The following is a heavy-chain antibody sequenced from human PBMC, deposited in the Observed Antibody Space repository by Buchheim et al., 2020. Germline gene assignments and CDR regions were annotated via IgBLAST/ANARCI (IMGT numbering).Heavy chain of an antibody. Sequence: EVRVVESGGGLVQPGGSLRFPGAASGFTVGSNYMTWVRQAPGKGLEWVSVIYAGGSSSYADPGEGRFSISRDFSSKRVNRKLGSLRVEDTAVYYCARDHSPPGSTGSYYYYGMDVWGQGTT. J-gene: IGHJ6*02. CDR2: IYAGGSS. CDR3: ARDHSPPGSTGSYYYYGMDV. D-gene: IGHD3-10*01. V-gene: IGHV3-66*01. CDR1: GFTVGSNY.